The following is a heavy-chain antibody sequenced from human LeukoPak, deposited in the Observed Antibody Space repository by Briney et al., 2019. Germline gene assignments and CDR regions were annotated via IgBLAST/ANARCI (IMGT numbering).Heavy chain of an antibody. CDR2: INPNSGGT. Sequence: ASVKVSCRASGYTFTGYYMHWVRQAPGQGLEWMGWINPNSGGTNYARKFQGRVTMTRDTSISTAYMELSRLRSDDTAVYYCARDLAGHNWFDPWGQGTLVTVSS. CDR1: GYTFTGYY. J-gene: IGHJ5*02. CDR3: ARDLAGHNWFDP. D-gene: IGHD6-19*01. V-gene: IGHV1-2*02.